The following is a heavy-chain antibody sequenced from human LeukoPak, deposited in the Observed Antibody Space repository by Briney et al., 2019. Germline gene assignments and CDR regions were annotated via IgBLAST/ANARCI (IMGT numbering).Heavy chain of an antibody. CDR2: ISYDGSNK. CDR3: ARDPFRRDGYNLNY. V-gene: IGHV3-30-3*01. D-gene: IGHD5-24*01. Sequence: GGSLRLSCAAAGFTFSRYAMHWVSQAPGKGLEWVAVISYDGSNKYYADSVKGRFTISRDNSKNTLYLQMNSLRAEDTAVYYCARDPFRRDGYNLNYWGQGTLVTVSS. CDR1: GFTFSRYA. J-gene: IGHJ4*02.